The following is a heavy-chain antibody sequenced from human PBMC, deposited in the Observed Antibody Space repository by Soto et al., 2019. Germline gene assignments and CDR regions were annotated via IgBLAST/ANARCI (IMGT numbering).Heavy chain of an antibody. Sequence: EVQLLESGGGLVQPGGSLRISCAASGFTFSNYAMSWVRQAPGKGLEWVSAIGGDGCCTYYADSVKGRFTVSRDDSKKQLYLQMDSLRAEDTAVYYCTKDSVSRNGIQDPFDIWGLWTGVTVSS. J-gene: IGHJ3*02. V-gene: IGHV3-23*01. CDR1: GFTFSNYA. CDR2: IGGDGCCT. CDR3: TKDSVSRNGIQDPFDI. D-gene: IGHD2-15*01.